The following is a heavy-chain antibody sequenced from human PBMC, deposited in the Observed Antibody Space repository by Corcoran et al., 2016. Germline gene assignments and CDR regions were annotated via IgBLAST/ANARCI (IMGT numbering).Heavy chain of an antibody. CDR1: GDSVSSNSAA. CDR3: ARDRGGGSSTSGHPYGMDV. J-gene: IGHJ6*02. Sequence: QVQLQQSGPGLVKPSQTLSLTCAISGDSVSSNSAAWNWISQSPSRGLEWLGRTYYRSKWYNDYAVSVKSRITINPDTSKNQFSLQLNSVTPEDTVVYYCARDRGGGSSTSGHPYGMDVWGQGTTVTVSS. D-gene: IGHD2-2*01. CDR2: TYYRSKWYN. V-gene: IGHV6-1*01.